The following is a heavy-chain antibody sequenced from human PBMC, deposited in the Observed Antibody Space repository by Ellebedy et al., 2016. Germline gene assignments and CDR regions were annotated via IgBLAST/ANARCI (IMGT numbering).Heavy chain of an antibody. J-gene: IGHJ5*02. D-gene: IGHD5-12*01. CDR3: ARQWLRYYNWFNP. V-gene: IGHV4-59*08. CDR2: IYYSGST. CDR1: GGSISSYY. Sequence: GSLRLXCTVSGGSISSYYWSWIRQPPGKGLEWIGYIYYSGSTNYNPSLKSRVTISVDTSKNQFSLKLSSVTAADTAVYYCARQWLRYYNWFNPWGQGTLVTVSS.